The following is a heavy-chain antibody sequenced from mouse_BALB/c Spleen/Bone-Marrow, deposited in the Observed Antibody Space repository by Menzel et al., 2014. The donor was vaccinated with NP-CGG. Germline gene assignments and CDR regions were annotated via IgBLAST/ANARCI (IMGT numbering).Heavy chain of an antibody. CDR3: ARGNYEAMDY. Sequence: QVQLKQSGAELAKPGASVKMSCKASGYTFTSYWMHWVKQRPGQGLEWIGYINPSTGYTEYNQKFKDKATLTADKSSSTAYMQLSSLTSEDSAVYYCARGNYEAMDYWGRGPQSPSPQ. J-gene: IGHJ4*01. CDR2: INPSTGYT. CDR1: GYTFTSYW. V-gene: IGHV1-7*01. D-gene: IGHD2-1*01.